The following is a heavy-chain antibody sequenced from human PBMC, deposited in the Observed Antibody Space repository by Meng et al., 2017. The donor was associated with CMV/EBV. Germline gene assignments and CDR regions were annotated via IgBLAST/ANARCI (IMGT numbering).Heavy chain of an antibody. CDR1: GFTVSSNY. CDR3: ASRSVRITIFGVAHDAFDI. V-gene: IGHV3-66*02. Sequence: GESLKISCAASGFTVSSNYMSWVRQAPGKGLEWASVIYSGGSTYYADSVKGRFTISRDNSKNTLYLQMNSLRAEDTAVYYCASRSVRITIFGVAHDAFDIWGQGTMVTVSS. CDR2: IYSGGST. D-gene: IGHD3-3*01. J-gene: IGHJ3*02.